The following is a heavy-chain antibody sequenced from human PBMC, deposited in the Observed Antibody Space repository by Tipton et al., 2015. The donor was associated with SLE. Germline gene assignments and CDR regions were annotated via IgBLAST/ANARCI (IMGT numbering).Heavy chain of an antibody. V-gene: IGHV3-23*01. CDR3: AKAHSSGWYYFDS. D-gene: IGHD6-19*01. CDR1: GFTFSTFA. Sequence: GSLRLSCAASGFTFSTFAMSWVRQAPGKGLEWVSVISSTTGSIYYADSVRGRFIISRDNSKNILYLEMNSLRAEDTAIYYCAKAHSSGWYYFDSWGQGTLVTVSS. CDR2: ISSTTGSI. J-gene: IGHJ4*02.